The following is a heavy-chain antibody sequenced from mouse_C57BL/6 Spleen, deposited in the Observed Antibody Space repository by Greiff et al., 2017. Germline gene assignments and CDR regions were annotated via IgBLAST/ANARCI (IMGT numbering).Heavy chain of an antibody. CDR2: IDPETGGT. CDR1: GYTFTDYE. Sequence: QVQLKQSGAELVRPGASVTLSCKASGYTFTDYEMHWVKQTPVHGLEWIGAIDPETGGTAYNQKFKGKAILTADKSSSTAYMELRSLTSEDSAVYYCTRGTGYGRYFDVWGTGTTVTVSS. J-gene: IGHJ1*03. D-gene: IGHD1-1*01. CDR3: TRGTGYGRYFDV. V-gene: IGHV1-15*01.